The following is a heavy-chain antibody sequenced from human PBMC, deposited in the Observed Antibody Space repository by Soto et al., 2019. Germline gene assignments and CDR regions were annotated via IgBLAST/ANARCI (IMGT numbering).Heavy chain of an antibody. CDR2: IIPIFGTA. CDR3: ARGHLARRGQYYYGMDV. D-gene: IGHD1-1*01. CDR1: GGTFSSYA. V-gene: IGHV1-69*01. Sequence: QVQLVQSGAEVKKPGSSVKVSCKASGGTFSSYAISWVRQAPGQGLEWMGGIIPIFGTANYAQKFQGRVTITADESTSTAYMELISLGSDDTAVYYCARGHLARRGQYYYGMDVWGQGTTVTVSS. J-gene: IGHJ6*02.